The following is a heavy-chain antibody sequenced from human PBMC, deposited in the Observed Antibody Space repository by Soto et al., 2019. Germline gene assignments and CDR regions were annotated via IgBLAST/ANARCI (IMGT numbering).Heavy chain of an antibody. Sequence: NPSETLSLTCAVYGGSFSGYYWSWIRQPPGKGLEWIGEINHSGSTNYNPSLKSRVTISVDTSKNQFSLKLSSVTAADTAVYYCARGCKWPSYYYGMDVWGQGTTVTVSS. CDR2: INHSGST. CDR3: ARGCKWPSYYYGMDV. V-gene: IGHV4-34*01. CDR1: GGSFSGYY. J-gene: IGHJ6*02. D-gene: IGHD5-12*01.